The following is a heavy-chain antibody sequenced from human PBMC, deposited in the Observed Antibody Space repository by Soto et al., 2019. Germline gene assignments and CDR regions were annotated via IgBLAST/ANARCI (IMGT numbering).Heavy chain of an antibody. CDR2: INAGNGAT. CDR3: ARVGPTYSWNDRTLVY. V-gene: IGHV1-3*01. CDR1: GYTFTSYA. Sequence: QVQLVQSGAEVKEPGASVNVSCKASGYTFTSYAIHWVRQAPGQRLEWMGGINAGNGATKYSQKFHDRVTITRDTSASTAYMELSSLRSEDTAVYYCARVGPTYSWNDRTLVYWGQGTLVTVSS. D-gene: IGHD1-1*01. J-gene: IGHJ4*02.